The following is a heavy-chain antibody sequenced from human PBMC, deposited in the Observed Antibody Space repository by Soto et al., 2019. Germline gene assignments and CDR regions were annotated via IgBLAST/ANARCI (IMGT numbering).Heavy chain of an antibody. V-gene: IGHV1-46*01. J-gene: IGHJ3*02. CDR1: GYTFTSYY. CDR2: INPSGGST. D-gene: IGHD1-26*01. CDR3: ARLGAGSGSYERGAFDI. Sequence: QVQLVQSGAEVKKPGASVKVSCKASGYTFTSYYMHWVRQAPGQGLEWMGIINPSGGSTSYAQKFQGRVTMTRDTSTSTVYMELSSLRSEDTAVYYCARLGAGSGSYERGAFDIWGQGTMVTVSS.